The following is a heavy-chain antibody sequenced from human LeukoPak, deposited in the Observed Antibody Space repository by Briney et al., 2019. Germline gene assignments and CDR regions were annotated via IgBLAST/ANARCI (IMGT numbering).Heavy chain of an antibody. J-gene: IGHJ4*02. D-gene: IGHD2-15*01. Sequence: GGSLRLPCAASGFTFSNYAMNWVRQAPGKGLEWVSEISGRGNTTYYADSVRGRLTISRDNARKTLYLEMESLRAEDAAVYYCAKVSEETPVVVDGGLGYWGQGTLVTVSS. CDR1: GFTFSNYA. CDR3: AKVSEETPVVVDGGLGY. V-gene: IGHV3-23*01. CDR2: ISGRGNTT.